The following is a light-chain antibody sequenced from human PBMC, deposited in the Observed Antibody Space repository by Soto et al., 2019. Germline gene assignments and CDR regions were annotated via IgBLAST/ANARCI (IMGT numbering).Light chain of an antibody. J-gene: IGKJ1*01. CDR2: DAS. CDR3: QQSNNWPKT. Sequence: EIVMTQSPATLSVSPGETATLSCRASQSVSSNLAWYQQKPGQAPRLLISDASTRAAGLPARFSGSGSGTAFTLTISSLQSEDFAVYFCQQSNNWPKTFGQGTKVEIK. V-gene: IGKV3-15*01. CDR1: QSVSSN.